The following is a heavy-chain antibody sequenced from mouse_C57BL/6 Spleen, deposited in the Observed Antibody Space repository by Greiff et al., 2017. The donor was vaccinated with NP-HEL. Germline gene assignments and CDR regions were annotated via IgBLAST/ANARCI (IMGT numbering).Heavy chain of an antibody. V-gene: IGHV1-15*01. Sequence: VQLQQSGAELVRPGASVTLSCKASGYTFTDYEMHWVKQTPVHGLEWIGAIDPETGGTAYTQKFKGKAILTADKSSSTAYMELRSLTSEDSAVDYCARAYYYYGSSWDDWGQGTTRTVSS. J-gene: IGHJ2*01. D-gene: IGHD1-1*01. CDR3: ARAYYYYGSSWDD. CDR2: IDPETGGT. CDR1: GYTFTDYE.